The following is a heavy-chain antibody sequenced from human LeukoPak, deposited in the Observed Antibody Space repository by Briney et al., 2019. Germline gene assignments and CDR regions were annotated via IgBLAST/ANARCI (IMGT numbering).Heavy chain of an antibody. V-gene: IGHV4-38-2*02. CDR1: GYSISSGYY. CDR3: ARGLVAAKGA. Sequence: SETLSLTCTVSGYSISSGYYWGWIRQPPGKGLEWIGSIYHSGSTYYNPSLKSRVTISVDTSKNQFSLKLSSVTAADTAVYYCARGLVAAKGAWGQGTLVTVSS. J-gene: IGHJ4*02. D-gene: IGHD2-15*01. CDR2: IYHSGST.